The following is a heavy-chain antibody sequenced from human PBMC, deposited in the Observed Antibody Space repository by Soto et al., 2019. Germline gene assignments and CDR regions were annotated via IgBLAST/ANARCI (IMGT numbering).Heavy chain of an antibody. Sequence: GESLKISFEVSGNSFTTHWIGWVRQMPGKGLEWMGIIFPGDSYPRYSPSFHGQVTISADKSISTVYLQWNSLKASDTAMYYCARHQREYYDSSGHADLWGLGTTVTVSS. CDR3: ARHQREYYDSSGHADL. CDR1: GNSFTTHW. CDR2: IFPGDSYP. V-gene: IGHV5-51*01. J-gene: IGHJ6*02. D-gene: IGHD3-22*01.